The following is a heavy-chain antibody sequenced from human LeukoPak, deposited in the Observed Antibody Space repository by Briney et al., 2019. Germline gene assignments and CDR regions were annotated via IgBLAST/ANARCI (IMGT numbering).Heavy chain of an antibody. J-gene: IGHJ3*02. CDR1: GFTVSSSY. Sequence: PGGSLTLSCAASGFTVSSSYMSWVRQAPGKGREWVSMIYSGGRTYYADFVKGRFTISRENSKTTLYLKMNGLRAEETAVYYCARGGSHLGAFDIWGQGTMVTVSS. V-gene: IGHV3-53*01. D-gene: IGHD1-26*01. CDR3: ARGGSHLGAFDI. CDR2: IYSGGRT.